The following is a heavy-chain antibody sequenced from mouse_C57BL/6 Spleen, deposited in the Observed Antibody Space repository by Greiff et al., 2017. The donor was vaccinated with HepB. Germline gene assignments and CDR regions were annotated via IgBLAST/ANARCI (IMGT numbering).Heavy chain of an antibody. D-gene: IGHD4-1*01. V-gene: IGHV1-66*01. J-gene: IGHJ3*01. CDR3: ARDWDGSWFAY. Sequence: VKLQQSGPELVKPGASVKISCKASGYSFTSYYIHWVKQRPGQGLEWIGWIYPGSGNTKYNEKFKGKATLTADTSSSTAYMQLSSLTSEDSAVYYCARDWDGSWFAYWGQGTLVTVSA. CDR2: IYPGSGNT. CDR1: GYSFTSYY.